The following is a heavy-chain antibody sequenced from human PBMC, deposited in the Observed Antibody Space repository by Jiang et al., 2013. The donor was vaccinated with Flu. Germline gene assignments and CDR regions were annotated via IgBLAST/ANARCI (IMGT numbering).Heavy chain of an antibody. Sequence: QLVESGGGVVQPGRSLRLSCAASGFTFSSYGMHWVRQAPGKGLEWVAVISYDGSNKYYADSVKGRFTISRDNSKNTLYLQMNSLRAEDTAVYYCAKDYIVGATTTGVDYWGQGTLVTVSS. V-gene: IGHV3-30*18. J-gene: IGHJ4*02. CDR2: ISYDGSNK. CDR3: AKDYIVGATTTGVDY. D-gene: IGHD1-26*01. CDR1: GFTFSSYG.